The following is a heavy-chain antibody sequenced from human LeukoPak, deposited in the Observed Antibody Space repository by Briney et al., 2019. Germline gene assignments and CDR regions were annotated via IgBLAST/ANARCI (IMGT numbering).Heavy chain of an antibody. V-gene: IGHV3-48*03. CDR1: GFTFSSYE. CDR3: ARENRRYSGITAERAFDI. D-gene: IGHD1-26*01. CDR2: ISSSGSAI. Sequence: GGSLRLSCAASGFTFSSYEMNWVRQAPGRGLEWVSYISSSGSAIYYADSVKGRFTISRDNAKNSLYLQMNSLRAEDTAVYYCARENRRYSGITAERAFDIWGQGTMVTVSS. J-gene: IGHJ3*02.